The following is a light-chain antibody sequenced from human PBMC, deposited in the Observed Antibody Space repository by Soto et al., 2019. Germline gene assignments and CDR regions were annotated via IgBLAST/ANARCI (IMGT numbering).Light chain of an antibody. J-gene: IGKJ1*01. CDR1: QSVRSN. CDR3: QQYNNWPRT. Sequence: EIVMTQSPATLSLSPGERAALSCRASQSVRSNFAWYQQKPGQAPRLLIFGASTRASGIPARFSGSGSGTEFTLTISSLHSEDFAVYYCQQYNNWPRTFGQGTKVEIK. V-gene: IGKV3-15*01. CDR2: GAS.